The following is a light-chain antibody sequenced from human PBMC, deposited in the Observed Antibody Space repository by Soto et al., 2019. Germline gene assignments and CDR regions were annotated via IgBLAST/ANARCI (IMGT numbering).Light chain of an antibody. CDR2: GAS. CDR1: QSVSSSY. J-gene: IGKJ3*01. CDR3: HQYGSSPGT. Sequence: EIVLTQSPGTLSLSPGERATLSCRASQSVSSSYLAWYQQKPGQAPRLLIYGASSRATGIPDRFSGSGSGRDFTLTISRLEPEDFAVYYCHQYGSSPGTFGPGTKVDIK. V-gene: IGKV3-20*01.